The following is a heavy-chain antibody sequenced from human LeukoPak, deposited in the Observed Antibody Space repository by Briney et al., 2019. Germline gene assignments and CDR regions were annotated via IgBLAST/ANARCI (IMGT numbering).Heavy chain of an antibody. Sequence: SGPTLVKPTQTLTLTCTFSGFSLSTSGVGVGWIRQPPGKALEWLALPYWNDDKRYSPSLRSRLTITKDTSKNQVVLTMADMDPGDTATYYCARVYSSSWYDYWGQGTMVTVRS. CDR1: GFSLSTSGVG. D-gene: IGHD6-13*01. CDR3: ARVYSSSWYDY. CDR2: PYWNDDK. J-gene: IGHJ4*02. V-gene: IGHV2-5*01.